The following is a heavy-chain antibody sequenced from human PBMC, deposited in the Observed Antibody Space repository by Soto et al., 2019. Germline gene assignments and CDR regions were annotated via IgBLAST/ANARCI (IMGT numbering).Heavy chain of an antibody. CDR1: GGSVSSGSYY. J-gene: IGHJ4*02. CDR2: IYYSGST. CDR3: AREVGGTYYDFWSGYYPRGYFDY. Sequence: LSLTCTVSGGSVSSGSYYWSWIRQPPGKGLEWIGYIYYSGSTNYNPSLKSRVTISVDTSKNQFSLKLSSVTAADTAVYYCAREVGGTYYDFWSGYYPRGYFDYWGQGTLVTVSS. V-gene: IGHV4-61*01. D-gene: IGHD3-3*01.